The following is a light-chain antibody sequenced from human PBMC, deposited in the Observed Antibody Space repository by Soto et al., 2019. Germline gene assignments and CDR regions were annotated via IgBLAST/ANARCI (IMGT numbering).Light chain of an antibody. CDR2: DVS. V-gene: IGLV2-11*01. Sequence: QSALTQPRSVSGSPGQSVTISCTGTSSDVGGYNYVSWYQQHPGKAPKLMIYDVSKRPSGVPDRFSGSKSGNTASLTISGLQAEDEADYYCCSYAGSYPYVFGTGTKGPS. CDR1: SSDVGGYNY. CDR3: CSYAGSYPYV. J-gene: IGLJ1*01.